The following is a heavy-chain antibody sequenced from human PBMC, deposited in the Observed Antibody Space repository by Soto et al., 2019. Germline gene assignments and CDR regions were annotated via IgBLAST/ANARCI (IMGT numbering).Heavy chain of an antibody. CDR1: GGTFSSYA. Sequence: SVKVSCKASGGTFSSYAISWVRQAPGQGLEWMGGIIPIFGTANYAQKFQGRVTITADKSTSTAYMELSGLRSEDTAVYYCARLRGDSRTSCYPLCYYYGMDVWGQGTTVTVSS. CDR3: ARLRGDSRTSCYPLCYYYGMDV. D-gene: IGHD2-2*01. V-gene: IGHV1-69*06. CDR2: IIPIFGTA. J-gene: IGHJ6*02.